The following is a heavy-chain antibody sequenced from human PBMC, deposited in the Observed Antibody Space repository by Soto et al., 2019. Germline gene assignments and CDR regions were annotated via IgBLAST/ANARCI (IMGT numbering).Heavy chain of an antibody. J-gene: IGHJ4*01. D-gene: IGHD3-10*01. CDR2: IYPSDSTV. V-gene: IGHV5-51*01. CDR3: ARDSGYGSGASVNHYLDY. Sequence: GESLKISCQSSGYTFANYWIVWVRQMPGKGLEWMGIIYPSDSTVKYSPSVQGQVTMSVDKSISTAYLQWSSLKASDAAVYYCARDSGYGSGASVNHYLDYWGHGTLVTVSS. CDR1: GYTFANYW.